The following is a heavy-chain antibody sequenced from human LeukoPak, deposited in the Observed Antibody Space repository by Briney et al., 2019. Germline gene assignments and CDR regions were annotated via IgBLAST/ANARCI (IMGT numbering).Heavy chain of an antibody. D-gene: IGHD3-16*01. J-gene: IGHJ4*02. CDR3: ARKLTRTYVWDYYFDY. Sequence: TSQTLSPTCTVSGGSISSGGYYWSWIRQPPGKGLEWIGYIYHSGSTYYNPSLKSRVTISVDRSKNQFSLKLSSVTAADTAVYYCARKLTRTYVWDYYFDYWGQGTLVTVSS. V-gene: IGHV4-30-2*01. CDR1: GGSISSGGYY. CDR2: IYHSGST.